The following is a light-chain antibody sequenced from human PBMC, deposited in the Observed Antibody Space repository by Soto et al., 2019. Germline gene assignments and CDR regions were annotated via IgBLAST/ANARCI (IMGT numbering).Light chain of an antibody. V-gene: IGKV3-20*01. CDR3: QQYDSSPIT. CDR1: QSVSSSY. CDR2: GAS. Sequence: DIVMTQSPATLSLSPGERATLSCRASQSVSSSYLAWYQQKPGQAPSLLIYGASRRATGIPDRFSGSGSGTDFTLTISRLEPEDFAVYYCQQYDSSPITFGQGTRLEI. J-gene: IGKJ5*01.